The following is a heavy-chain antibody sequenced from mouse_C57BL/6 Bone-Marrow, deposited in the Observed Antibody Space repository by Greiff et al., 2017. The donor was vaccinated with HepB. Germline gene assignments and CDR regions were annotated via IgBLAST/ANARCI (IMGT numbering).Heavy chain of an antibody. CDR3: ARGGSSPFDY. CDR2: IYPRSGNT. D-gene: IGHD1-1*01. J-gene: IGHJ2*01. V-gene: IGHV1-81*01. Sequence: VKLMESGAELARPGASVKLSCKASGYTFTSYGISWVKQRTGQGLEWIGEIYPRSGNTYYNEKFKGKATLTADKSSSTAYMELRSLTSEDSAVYFCARGGSSPFDYGGQGTTLTVSS. CDR1: GYTFTSYG.